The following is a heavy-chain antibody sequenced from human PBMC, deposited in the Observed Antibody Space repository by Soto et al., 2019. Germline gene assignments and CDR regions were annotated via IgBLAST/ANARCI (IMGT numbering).Heavy chain of an antibody. CDR1: GYTFTSYG. J-gene: IGHJ5*02. V-gene: IGHV1-3*01. CDR2: INAANGDT. D-gene: IGHD1-26*01. Sequence: ASVKVSCKASGYTFTSYGIHWVRQAPGQRLEWMGWINAANGDTKYSPKFQGRVTITRGTSASTAYMELSSLRSEDTAEYYCERMQVAATRIDWFDPGGKGAVVTVCS. CDR3: ERMQVAATRIDWFDP.